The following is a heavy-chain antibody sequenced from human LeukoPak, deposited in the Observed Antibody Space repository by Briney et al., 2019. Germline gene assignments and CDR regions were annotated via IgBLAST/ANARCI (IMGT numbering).Heavy chain of an antibody. V-gene: IGHV4-39*01. J-gene: IGHJ6*02. CDR1: GGSISSSSYY. CDR2: IYYSGST. D-gene: IGHD3-3*01. Sequence: SETLSLTCTVSGGSISSSSYYWGWIRQPPGKGLEWIGSIYYSGSTYYNPSLKSRVTISVDTSKNQFSLKLSSVTAADTAVYYCARHPGVGYDFPPGYYYYGMDVWGQGTTVTVSS. CDR3: ARHPGVGYDFPPGYYYYGMDV.